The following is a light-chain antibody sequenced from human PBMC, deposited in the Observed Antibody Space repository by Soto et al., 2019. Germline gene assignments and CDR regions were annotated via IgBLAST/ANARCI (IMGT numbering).Light chain of an antibody. Sequence: DIQMTQSPSSVSASVGDRFTITCRASHVISSWLAWYQQKPGKAPKLLIYAASRLQRGVPSRFSGSESGADFTLTISSLQPEDVATYYCQQTNNFPYTFGQGTKLEIK. V-gene: IGKV1-12*01. CDR3: QQTNNFPYT. CDR2: AAS. J-gene: IGKJ2*01. CDR1: HVISSW.